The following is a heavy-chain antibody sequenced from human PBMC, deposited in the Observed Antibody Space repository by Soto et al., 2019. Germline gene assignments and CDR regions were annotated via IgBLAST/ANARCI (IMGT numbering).Heavy chain of an antibody. CDR2: ISYDGSNK. CDR3: AKTQNSSSFGY. V-gene: IGHV3-30*18. D-gene: IGHD6-6*01. CDR1: GFTFSSYG. Sequence: SLRLSCAASGFTFSSYGMHWVRQAPGKGLEWVAVISYDGSNKYYADSVRGRFTISRDNSKNTLYLQMNSLRAEDTAVYYCAKTQNSSSFGYWGQGTLVTVSS. J-gene: IGHJ4*02.